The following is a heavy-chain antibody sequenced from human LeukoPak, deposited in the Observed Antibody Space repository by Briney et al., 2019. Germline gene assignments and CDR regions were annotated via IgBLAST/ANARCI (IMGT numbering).Heavy chain of an antibody. CDR1: GFIFSNYA. D-gene: IGHD3-10*01. CDR3: ARDPIYYYGAGTNIVDY. CDR2: FSGSGGST. Sequence: PGGSLRLSCAASGFIFSNYAMSWVRQAPGKGLQWVSAFSGSGGSTYYADSVKGRFTISRDNAKNSLYLQMDSLRAEDTAMYYCARDPIYYYGAGTNIVDYWGQGTLVTVSS. J-gene: IGHJ4*02. V-gene: IGHV3-23*01.